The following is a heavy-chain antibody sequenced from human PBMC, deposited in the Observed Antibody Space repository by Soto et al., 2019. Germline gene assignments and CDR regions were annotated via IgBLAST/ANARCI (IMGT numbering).Heavy chain of an antibody. D-gene: IGHD2-15*01. CDR3: ARVVVAASLNWFDP. J-gene: IGHJ5*02. Sequence: SETLSLTCTVSGGSISSGGYYWSWIRQHPGKGLEWIGYIYYSGSTYYNPSLKSRVTISVDTSKNQFSLKLSSVTAADTAVYYCARVVVAASLNWFDPWGQGTLVTVSS. V-gene: IGHV4-31*03. CDR1: GGSISSGGYY. CDR2: IYYSGST.